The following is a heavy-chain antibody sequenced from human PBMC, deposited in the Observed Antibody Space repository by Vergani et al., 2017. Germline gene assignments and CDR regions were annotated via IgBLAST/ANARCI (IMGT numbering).Heavy chain of an antibody. D-gene: IGHD5-24*01. CDR1: GFTFRRHA. J-gene: IGHJ4*02. CDR3: GRGSDNYN. V-gene: IGHV3-23*01. CDR2: IKNTRDST. Sequence: EVQLLQSEGAVVQPGGSLRLSCVASGFTFRRHAMSWVRQGNGQGLEWVSSIKNTRDSTHYADSVKGRFTISIDNSKNTLYLQKNSLRVEDTAVYYCGRGSDNYNWGQGTLVTVSS.